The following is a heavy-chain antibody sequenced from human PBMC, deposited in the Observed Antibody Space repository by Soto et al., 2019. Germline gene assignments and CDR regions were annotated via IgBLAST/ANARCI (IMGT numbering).Heavy chain of an antibody. CDR2: ISYDGSNK. V-gene: IGHV3-30-3*01. CDR3: ARARGYCSSTSCYGLFDY. Sequence: GSLRLSCAASGFTFSSYAMHWVRQAPGKGLEWVAVISYDGSNKYYADSVKGRFTISRDNSKNTLYLQMNSLRAEDTAVYYCARARGYCSSTSCYGLFDYWGQGTLVTVSS. J-gene: IGHJ4*02. D-gene: IGHD2-2*01. CDR1: GFTFSSYA.